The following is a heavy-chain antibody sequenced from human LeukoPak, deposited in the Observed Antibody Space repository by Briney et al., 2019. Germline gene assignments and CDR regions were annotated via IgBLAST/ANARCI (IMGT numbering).Heavy chain of an antibody. Sequence: GGSLRLSCAASGFTFSSYWMSWVRQAPGKGLEWVANIKQDGNEKYYVDSVKGRFTISRDNAKDSLYLQMNSLRAEDTAVYYCARRGSTIIPYYFDYWGQGTLVTVSS. D-gene: IGHD5/OR15-5a*01. CDR3: ARRGSTIIPYYFDY. CDR2: IKQDGNEK. CDR1: GFTFSSYW. V-gene: IGHV3-7*01. J-gene: IGHJ4*02.